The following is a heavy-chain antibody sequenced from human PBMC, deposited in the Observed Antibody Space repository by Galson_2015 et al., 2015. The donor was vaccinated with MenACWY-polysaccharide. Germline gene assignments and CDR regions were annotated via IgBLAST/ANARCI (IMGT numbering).Heavy chain of an antibody. J-gene: IGHJ5*02. CDR3: ARQNWASGDL. V-gene: IGHV5-51*03. D-gene: IGHD7-27*01. CDR2: IYPGDSDT. Sequence: QSGAEVKKPGESLRISCKGSGYSFTNYWIGWVRQTPGKGLEWMGIIYPGDSDTRYNPSFQGQITISADKSISTTYLQWNSLKASDTAMYYCARQNWASGDLWGQGTLVTVST. CDR1: GYSFTNYW.